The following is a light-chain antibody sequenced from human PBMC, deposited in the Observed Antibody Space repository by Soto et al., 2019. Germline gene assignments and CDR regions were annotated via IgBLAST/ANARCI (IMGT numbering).Light chain of an antibody. CDR2: DTS. V-gene: IGKV3-11*01. J-gene: IGKJ2*01. Sequence: EIVLTQSPATLSLSPGERATLSCRASQSVGGFLAWYQQKSGQAPRLLLYDTSKRATGIPARFSGSGSGTDFTLTISSLEPEDFAIYHCQHRSNWPPMYTVGQGTKLEIK. CDR1: QSVGGF. CDR3: QHRSNWPPMYT.